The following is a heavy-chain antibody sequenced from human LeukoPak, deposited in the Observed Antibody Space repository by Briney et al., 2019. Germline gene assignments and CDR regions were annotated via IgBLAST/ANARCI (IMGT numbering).Heavy chain of an antibody. CDR2: TGGSGDST. Sequence: GGSLRLSCAASGFIFSSYAMTWVRQAPGKGLEWVSGTGGSGDSTFYADSVKGRFTISRDNSKNTLFLQMNSLRAEDTAVYYCAKDGADYYDSSGYYSHVPLDYWGQGTLVTVSS. D-gene: IGHD3-22*01. J-gene: IGHJ4*02. CDR1: GFIFSSYA. CDR3: AKDGADYYDSSGYYSHVPLDY. V-gene: IGHV3-23*01.